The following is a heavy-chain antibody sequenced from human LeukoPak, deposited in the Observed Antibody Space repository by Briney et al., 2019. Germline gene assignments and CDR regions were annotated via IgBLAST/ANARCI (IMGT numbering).Heavy chain of an antibody. J-gene: IGHJ5*02. Sequence: ASVKVSCKASGYTFTNYGVNLVRQAPGQGLEWMGWISAYNGNTHYAQKLQGRVTMTTDTSTSTAYMELRSLRSDDTAVYYCAMGRDGYNYENWFDPWGQGTLVTVSS. CDR3: AMGRDGYNYENWFDP. CDR2: ISAYNGNT. D-gene: IGHD5-24*01. V-gene: IGHV1-18*01. CDR1: GYTFTNYG.